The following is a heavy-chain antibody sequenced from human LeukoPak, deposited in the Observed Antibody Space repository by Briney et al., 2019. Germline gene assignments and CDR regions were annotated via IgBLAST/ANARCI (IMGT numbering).Heavy chain of an antibody. CDR1: GGSFSGYD. J-gene: IGHJ4*02. CDR2: INHSGST. V-gene: IGHV4-34*01. Sequence: PSETLSLTCAVYGGSFSGYDWSWIRQPPGKGLEWIGEINHSGSTNYNPSLKSRVTISVDTSKNQFSLKLSSVTAADTAVYYCARRPIRSWGGGYFDYWGQGTLVTVSS. CDR3: ARRPIRSWGGGYFDY. D-gene: IGHD2-21*01.